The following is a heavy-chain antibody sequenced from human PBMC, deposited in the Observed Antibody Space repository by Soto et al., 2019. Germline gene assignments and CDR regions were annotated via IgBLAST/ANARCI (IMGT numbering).Heavy chain of an antibody. CDR2: IYYSGST. V-gene: IGHV4-59*01. D-gene: IGHD5-12*01. J-gene: IGHJ4*02. CDR3: ARALTLSGYAYYFDY. CDR1: GGSISSYY. Sequence: QVQLQESGPGLVKPSETLSLTCTVSGGSISSYYWSWIRQPPGKALEWIGYIYYSGSTNYNPSLKSRVTISVDTSKNQFSLKLSSVTAADTAVYYCARALTLSGYAYYFDYWGQGTLVTVSS.